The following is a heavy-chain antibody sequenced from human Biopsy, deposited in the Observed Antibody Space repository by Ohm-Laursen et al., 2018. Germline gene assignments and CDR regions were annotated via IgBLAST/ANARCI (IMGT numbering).Heavy chain of an antibody. Sequence: SVKVSCKASGYTFTGHYMHWVRQVPGQGLEWMAWLNPKTGVTNYAQKFQGRVTVTGDTSISTVYMELTRLRSDDTAVYYCARVGLLRYFDWPPHCLDVWGQGTTVTVSS. J-gene: IGHJ6*02. CDR2: LNPKTGVT. D-gene: IGHD3-9*01. CDR1: GYTFTGHY. CDR3: ARVGLLRYFDWPPHCLDV. V-gene: IGHV1-2*02.